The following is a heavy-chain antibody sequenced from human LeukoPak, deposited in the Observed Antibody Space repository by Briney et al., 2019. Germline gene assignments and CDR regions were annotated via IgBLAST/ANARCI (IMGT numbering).Heavy chain of an antibody. Sequence: SETLSLTCTVSGGSISSGGYYWSWIRQPPGKGLEWIGYIYHSGSTYYNPSLKSRVTISVDRSKNQFSLKLSSVTAADTAVYYCATYTVGYMDVWGKGTTVTVSS. J-gene: IGHJ6*03. CDR1: GGSISSGGYY. CDR3: ATYTVGYMDV. V-gene: IGHV4-30-2*01. D-gene: IGHD4-23*01. CDR2: IYHSGST.